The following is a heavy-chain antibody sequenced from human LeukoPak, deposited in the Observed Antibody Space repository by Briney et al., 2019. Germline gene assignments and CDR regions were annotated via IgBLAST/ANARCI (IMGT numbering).Heavy chain of an antibody. D-gene: IGHD5-18*01. V-gene: IGHV1-2*06. CDR3: ARGLSYGPRGH. CDR2: INPNSGGT. CDR1: GYTFTSSG. J-gene: IGHJ4*02. Sequence: ASVKVSCKASGYTFTSSGISWVRQAPGQGLEWMGRINPNSGGTNYAQKFQGRVTTTRDTSISTAYMELSRLRSDDTAVYYCARGLSYGPRGHWGQGTLVTVSS.